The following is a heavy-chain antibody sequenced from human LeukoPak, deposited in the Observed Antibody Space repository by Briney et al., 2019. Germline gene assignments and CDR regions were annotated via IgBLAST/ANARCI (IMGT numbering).Heavy chain of an antibody. D-gene: IGHD3-22*01. CDR1: GFTFNDYA. CDR2: IKQDGSEK. CDR3: ARDHHDSSLDY. J-gene: IGHJ4*02. V-gene: IGHV3-7*03. Sequence: GGSLRLSCVASGFTFNDYAMSWVRQAPGKGLEWVANIKQDGSEKYYVDSVKGRFTISRDNAKNSLYLQMNSLRAEDTAVYYCARDHHDSSLDYWGQGTLVTVSS.